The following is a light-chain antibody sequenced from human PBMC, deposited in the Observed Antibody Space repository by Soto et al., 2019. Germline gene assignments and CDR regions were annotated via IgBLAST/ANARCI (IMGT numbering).Light chain of an antibody. Sequence: LTQPASVSGSPGQSITISCTGTSSDVGGYNYVSWYQQHPGKAPKLMIYEVSNRPSGVSNRFSGSKSGNTASLTISGLQAEDEADYYCSSYISRSRVFGTGTKVTVL. J-gene: IGLJ1*01. CDR3: SSYISRSRV. CDR1: SSDVGGYNY. CDR2: EVS. V-gene: IGLV2-14*01.